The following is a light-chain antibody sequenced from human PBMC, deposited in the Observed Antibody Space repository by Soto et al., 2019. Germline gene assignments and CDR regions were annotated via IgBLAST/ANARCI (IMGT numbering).Light chain of an antibody. V-gene: IGKV3-20*01. CDR2: GAT. CDR3: QQYQTSPRA. Sequence: EIVLTQPPGTLSLSPGERVTLSCRASQSVSSGYLAWYQQIPGQAPRLLIYGATSMAPGVPDRFSGSGSGTDFTLTISRLEPEDSAVYYCQQYQTSPRAFGQGTKVEI. J-gene: IGKJ1*01. CDR1: QSVSSGY.